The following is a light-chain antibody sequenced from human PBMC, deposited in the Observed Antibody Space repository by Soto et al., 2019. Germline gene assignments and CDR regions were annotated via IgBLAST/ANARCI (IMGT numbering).Light chain of an antibody. Sequence: SSWLAWYQQKQGKTRSLLIYRASRLQSGVPSRFSGSGSGTDFTITISSLQPEDFATYYCHQAYRLPLTFGGGTKVDIK. J-gene: IGKJ4*01. CDR3: HQAYRLPLT. V-gene: IGKV1D-12*01. CDR2: RAS. CDR1: SSW.